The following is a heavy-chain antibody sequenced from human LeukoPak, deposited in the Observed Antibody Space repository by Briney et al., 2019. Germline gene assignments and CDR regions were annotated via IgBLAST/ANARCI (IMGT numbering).Heavy chain of an antibody. Sequence: GGSLRLSCAASGFTFSSYAMSWVRQAPGKGLVWVSRINSDGSSTSYADSVKGRFTISRDNAKNTLYLQMNSLRAEDTAVYYCARPSIAAAGITFDIWGQGTMVTVSS. CDR1: GFTFSSYA. CDR3: ARPSIAAAGITFDI. CDR2: INSDGSST. V-gene: IGHV3-74*01. J-gene: IGHJ3*02. D-gene: IGHD6-13*01.